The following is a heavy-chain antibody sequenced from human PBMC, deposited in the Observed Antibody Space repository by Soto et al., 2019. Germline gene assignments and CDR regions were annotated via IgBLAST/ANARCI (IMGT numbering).Heavy chain of an antibody. CDR3: AIFGGSVSG. J-gene: IGHJ4*02. V-gene: IGHV1-69*02. Sequence: SSVKVSCKASGGTFSSYTINWVRQAPGQGLEWMGRIIPILGITNYAQKFQGRVTITTDTSASTAYMDLTSLRSEDTAVYYCAIFGGSVSGWGQGTLVTVSS. CDR2: IIPILGIT. D-gene: IGHD3-10*01. CDR1: GGTFSSYT.